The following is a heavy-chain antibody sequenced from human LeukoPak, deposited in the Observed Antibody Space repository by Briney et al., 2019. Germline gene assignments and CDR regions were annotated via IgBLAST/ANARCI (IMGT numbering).Heavy chain of an antibody. CDR3: ARGEYHLPFDI. D-gene: IGHD2-2*01. CDR1: GFTFSSYW. J-gene: IGHJ3*02. V-gene: IGHV3-7*04. Sequence: GGSLRLSCAASGFTFSSYWMSWVRQAPGKGLEWVANIKHDGSEKYYVDSVKGRFTISRDNAENSLYLQMNSLRAEDTAVYYCARGEYHLPFDIWGQGTMVTVSS. CDR2: IKHDGSEK.